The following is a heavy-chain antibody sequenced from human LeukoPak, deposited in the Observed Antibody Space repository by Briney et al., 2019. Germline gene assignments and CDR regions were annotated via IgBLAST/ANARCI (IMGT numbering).Heavy chain of an antibody. CDR3: ARGSHYSSGTLT. Sequence: SETLSLTCTVSGDSISIYYWSWIRQPAGKGLEWIGRMYTSGTTNYKPSLKSRVTMSVDTSKNQFSLKLSSVTAADTAVYYCARGSHYSSGTLTWGQGTLVTVSS. D-gene: IGHD6-19*01. V-gene: IGHV4-4*07. J-gene: IGHJ4*02. CDR1: GDSISIYY. CDR2: MYTSGTT.